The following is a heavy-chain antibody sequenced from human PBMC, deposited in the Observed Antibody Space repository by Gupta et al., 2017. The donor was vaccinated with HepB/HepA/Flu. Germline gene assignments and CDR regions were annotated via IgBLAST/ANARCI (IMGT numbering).Heavy chain of an antibody. CDR2: ISNDGSSK. CDR3: ARWSWFSTQGNYFDP. D-gene: IGHD4-11*01. Sequence: QGQLVESGGGVVQPGRSLRLSCATSRFPFNLYAMHWVRQAPGKGLEWLTLISNDGSSKYYADSVKGRFAISRDNSKNTLYLQMNSLTAEDAAIYYCARWSWFSTQGNYFDPWGQGTLVTVSS. J-gene: IGHJ5*02. V-gene: IGHV3-30*09. CDR1: RFPFNLYA.